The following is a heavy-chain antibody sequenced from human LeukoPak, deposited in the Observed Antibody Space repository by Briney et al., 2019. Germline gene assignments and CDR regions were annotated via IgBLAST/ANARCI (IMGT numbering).Heavy chain of an antibody. CDR2: ISGSGGST. Sequence: PGGSLRLSCAASGFTFSSYAMSWVRQAPGKGLEWVSAISGSGGSTYYADSVKGRFTISRDNSKNTLYLQMNSLRAEDTAVHYCAKDQVYVGSNAMVTPAYYYYGMDVWGQGTTVTVSS. CDR3: AKDQVYVGSNAMVTPAYYYYGMDV. D-gene: IGHD4-23*01. J-gene: IGHJ6*02. V-gene: IGHV3-23*01. CDR1: GFTFSSYA.